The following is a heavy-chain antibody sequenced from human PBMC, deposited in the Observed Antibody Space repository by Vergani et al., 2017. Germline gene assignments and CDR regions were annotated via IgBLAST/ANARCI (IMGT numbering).Heavy chain of an antibody. CDR1: GFTFSSYA. J-gene: IGHJ5*02. Sequence: EVQLLESGGGLVQPGGSLRLSCAASGFTFSSYAMSWVRQAPGKGLEWVSAISGSGGSTYYADSVKGRFTISRDNSKNTLYLQMNSLRAEDTAVYYCARMLDTGGYSSGWYWFDPWGQGTLVTVSS. D-gene: IGHD6-19*01. CDR2: ISGSGGST. V-gene: IGHV3-23*01. CDR3: ARMLDTGGYSSGWYWFDP.